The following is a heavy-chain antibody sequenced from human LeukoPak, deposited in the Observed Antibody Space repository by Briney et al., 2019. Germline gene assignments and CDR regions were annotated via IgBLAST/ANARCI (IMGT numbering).Heavy chain of an antibody. CDR2: IYYSGST. V-gene: IGHV4-59*12. J-gene: IGHJ4*02. CDR1: GGSISSYY. CDR3: ARDRYYYGSGSYYKIGDGGNFDY. D-gene: IGHD3-10*01. Sequence: SETLSLTCTVSGGSISSYYWNWIRQPPGRGLDWIGYIYYSGSTNYNPSLKSRVTISVDTSKNQFSLKLRSVTAADTAVYYCARDRYYYGSGSYYKIGDGGNFDYWGQGTLVTVSS.